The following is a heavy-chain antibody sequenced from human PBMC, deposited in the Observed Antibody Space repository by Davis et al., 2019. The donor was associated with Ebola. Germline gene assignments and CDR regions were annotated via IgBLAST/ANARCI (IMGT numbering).Heavy chain of an antibody. Sequence: AASVKVSCKASGYTFTSYYMHWVRQAPGQGLEWMGRINPNSGGTNYAQKFQGRVTMTRDTSISTAYMELSSLRSEDTALYYCARDGGGYSYGDYWGQGTLVTVSS. CDR3: ARDGGGYSYGDY. V-gene: IGHV1-2*06. CDR1: GYTFTSYY. J-gene: IGHJ4*02. D-gene: IGHD5-18*01. CDR2: INPNSGGT.